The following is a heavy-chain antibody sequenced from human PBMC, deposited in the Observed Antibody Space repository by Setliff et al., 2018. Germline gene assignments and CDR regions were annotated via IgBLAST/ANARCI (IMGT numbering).Heavy chain of an antibody. CDR2: IYASGST. J-gene: IGHJ5*02. V-gene: IGHV4-61*02. D-gene: IGHD3-22*01. CDR1: GGSISSDSDY. Sequence: KTSETLSLTCTVSGGSISSDSDYWSWIRQSAGKGLEWIGRIYASGSTEYNPSLGSRVTISVDTSRNQFSLQLSSVTAADTAVYYCARVAGSGYLDRCFDPWGQGTLVTVS. CDR3: ARVAGSGYLDRCFDP.